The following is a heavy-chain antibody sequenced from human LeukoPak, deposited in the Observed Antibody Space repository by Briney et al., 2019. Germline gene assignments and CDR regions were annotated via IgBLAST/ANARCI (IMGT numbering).Heavy chain of an antibody. V-gene: IGHV1-2*02. CDR2: INANSGGT. D-gene: IGHD1-14*01. Sequence: ASLKVSCKASGHTFGAHYMHWVRQAPGQGLEWMGWINANSGGTKYAQRFQGRVTMTRDTSISTAYMQLRSLRSDDTAVYYCARVLLRAGRPERFDPWGQGTLVTVSS. CDR1: GHTFGAHY. CDR3: ARVLLRAGRPERFDP. J-gene: IGHJ5*02.